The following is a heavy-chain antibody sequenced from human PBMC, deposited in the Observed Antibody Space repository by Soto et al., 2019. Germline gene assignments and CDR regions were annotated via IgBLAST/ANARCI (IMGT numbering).Heavy chain of an antibody. CDR1: GFTFSSYA. J-gene: IGHJ4*02. Sequence: PGGSLRLSCAASGFTFSSYAMSWVRQAPGKGLEWVSAISGSGGSTYYADSVKGRFTTSRDNSKNTLYLQMNSLRAEDTAVYYCAKGTAVAGTRYYFDYWGQGTLVTVSS. CDR3: AKGTAVAGTRYYFDY. D-gene: IGHD6-19*01. V-gene: IGHV3-23*01. CDR2: ISGSGGST.